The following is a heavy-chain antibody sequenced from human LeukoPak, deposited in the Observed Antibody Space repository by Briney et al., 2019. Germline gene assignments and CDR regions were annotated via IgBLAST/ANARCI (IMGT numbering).Heavy chain of an antibody. CDR3: ARRPGGSGSHNWFDP. Sequence: GESLKISCKASGYSFDYYWIAWVRQMPGKGLEWMGIIYPDDSDSTYSPSFQGQVTISADKSISTAYLQWSSLKASDTAMYYCARRPGGSGSHNWFDPWGQGTLVTVSS. J-gene: IGHJ5*02. CDR1: GYSFDYYW. D-gene: IGHD3-10*01. CDR2: IYPDDSDS. V-gene: IGHV5-51*01.